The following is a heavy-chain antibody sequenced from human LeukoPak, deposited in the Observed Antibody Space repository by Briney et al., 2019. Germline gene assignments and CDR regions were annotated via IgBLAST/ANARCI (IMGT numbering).Heavy chain of an antibody. J-gene: IGHJ4*02. D-gene: IGHD2-8*01. V-gene: IGHV3-23*01. Sequence: GGSLRLSCAASGFIFSSYAMNWVRQAPGKGLEWVSTISGSGGSTYYADSVKGRFTISRDNSKNTVYLQMNSLRAEDTAVYYCATGRSCFNDVCHGGFDYWGQGTLVTVSS. CDR3: ATGRSCFNDVCHGGFDY. CDR2: ISGSGGST. CDR1: GFIFSSYA.